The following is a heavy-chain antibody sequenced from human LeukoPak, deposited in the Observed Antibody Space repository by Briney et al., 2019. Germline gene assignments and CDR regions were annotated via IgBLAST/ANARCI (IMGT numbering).Heavy chain of an antibody. D-gene: IGHD3-22*01. CDR2: FDPEDGEI. J-gene: IGHJ4*02. CDR3: AKEPMIVVVTPGRHFDY. CDR1: GYTLTELS. V-gene: IGHV1-24*01. Sequence: ASVKVSCKVSGYTLTELSMHWVRQAPGKGLEWMGGFDPEDGEIIYAQKFQGRVTMTEDTSTDTAYMELSSLRAEDSAVYYCAKEPMIVVVTPGRHFDYWGQGTLVSVSS.